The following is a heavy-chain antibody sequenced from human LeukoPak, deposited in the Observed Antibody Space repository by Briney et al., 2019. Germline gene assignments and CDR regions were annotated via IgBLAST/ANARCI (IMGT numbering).Heavy chain of an antibody. CDR3: ARKGGAVLTGYHY. J-gene: IGHJ4*02. CDR1: GYTFTDYY. D-gene: IGHD3-9*01. CDR2: INPNTGGT. Sequence: GASVKVSCKPSGYTFTDYYIHWVRPAPGQGLEWMGWINPNTGGTSYAQRFQGRVTMTRDTSISTAYMELSSLRSDDTAVFYCARKGGAVLTGYHYWGQGTLVPVSS. V-gene: IGHV1-2*02.